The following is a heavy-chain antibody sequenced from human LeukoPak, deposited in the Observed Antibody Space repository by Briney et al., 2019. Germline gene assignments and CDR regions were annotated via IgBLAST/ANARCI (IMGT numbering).Heavy chain of an antibody. CDR3: AKVYRDYGDYFAFDI. J-gene: IGHJ3*02. Sequence: GGSLRLSCAASGFTFSSYGMHWVRQAPGKGLEWVAVISYDGSNKYYADSVKGRFTISRDNSKNTLYLQMNSLRAEDTAVYYCAKVYRDYGDYFAFDIWGQGTMVTVSS. CDR1: GFTFSSYG. CDR2: ISYDGSNK. D-gene: IGHD4-17*01. V-gene: IGHV3-30*18.